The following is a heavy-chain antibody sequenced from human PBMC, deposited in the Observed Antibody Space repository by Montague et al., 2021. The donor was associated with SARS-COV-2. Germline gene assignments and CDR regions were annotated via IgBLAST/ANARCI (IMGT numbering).Heavy chain of an antibody. Sequence: SLRLSCAASGFTFSSYAMHWVRQAPGKGLEWVAVISYDGSNKYHADSVKGRLTISRGNSKNTLYLQMNSLRAEDTAVYYCARDLGSYYGMDVWGQGTTVTVSS. CDR3: ARDLGSYYGMDV. J-gene: IGHJ6*02. CDR1: GFTFSSYA. CDR2: ISYDGSNK. V-gene: IGHV3-30*04.